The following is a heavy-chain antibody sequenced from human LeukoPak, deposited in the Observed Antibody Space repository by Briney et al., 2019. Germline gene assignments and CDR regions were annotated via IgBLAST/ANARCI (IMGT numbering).Heavy chain of an antibody. CDR1: GFNFSIHW. D-gene: IGHD2-15*01. Sequence: GGALRLSCAASGFNFSIHWMTWVRQAPGKGLEWVANIPDDGSETNYVDSVQGGFIISRDNAKNLLSLQMSSLREEDTALYYCARGWAAIPDWGQGTLVTVSS. J-gene: IGHJ1*01. CDR2: IPDDGSET. CDR3: ARGWAAIPD. V-gene: IGHV3-7*01.